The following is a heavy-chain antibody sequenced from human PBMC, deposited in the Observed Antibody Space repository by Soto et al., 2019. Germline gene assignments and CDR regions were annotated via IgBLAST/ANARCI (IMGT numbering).Heavy chain of an antibody. CDR3: VRVRRGQMDY. CDR2: INVFNGDP. V-gene: IGHV1-18*01. J-gene: IGHJ4*02. CDR1: GYLFTDYG. Sequence: ASVKVSCKASGYLFTDYGIAWVRQAPGQGLEWMGWINVFNGDPRYAPNLQGRVTMTKDTSTNTASTELRSLRSDDTAVYFCVRVRRGQMDYWGQGSLVTVSS. D-gene: IGHD3-10*01.